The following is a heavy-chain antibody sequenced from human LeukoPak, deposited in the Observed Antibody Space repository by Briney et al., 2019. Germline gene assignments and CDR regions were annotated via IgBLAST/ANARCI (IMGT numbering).Heavy chain of an antibody. V-gene: IGHV4-39*07. D-gene: IGHD5-18*01. CDR2: IYYSGST. Sequence: SETLSLTCTVSGGSISSSSYYWGWIRQPPGKGLEWIGSIYYSGSTYYNPSLKSRVTISVDTSKNQFSLKLSSVTAADTAVYYCARSEYSYGADAFDIWGQGTMVTVSS. CDR3: ARSEYSYGADAFDI. J-gene: IGHJ3*02. CDR1: GGSISSSSYY.